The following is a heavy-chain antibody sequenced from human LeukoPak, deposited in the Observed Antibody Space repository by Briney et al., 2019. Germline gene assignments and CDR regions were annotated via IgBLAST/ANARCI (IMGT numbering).Heavy chain of an antibody. CDR1: GFTFSSYA. D-gene: IGHD3-3*01. CDR2: ISYDGSNK. CDR3: ARGEGLRFLEWLPEYYFDY. J-gene: IGHJ4*02. V-gene: IGHV3-30*01. Sequence: GRSLRLSCAASGFTFSSYAMHWVRQAPGKGLEWVAVISYDGSNKYYADSVKGRFTISRDNSKNTLYLQMNSLRAEDTAVYYCARGEGLRFLEWLPEYYFDYWGQGTLGTVSS.